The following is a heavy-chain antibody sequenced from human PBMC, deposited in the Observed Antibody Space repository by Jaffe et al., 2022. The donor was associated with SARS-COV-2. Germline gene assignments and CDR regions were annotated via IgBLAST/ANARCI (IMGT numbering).Heavy chain of an antibody. CDR1: GYTFTGYY. V-gene: IGHV1-2*02. CDR2: INPNSGGT. Sequence: QVQLVQSGAEVKKPGASVKVSCKASGYTFTGYYMHWVRQAPGQGLEWMGWINPNSGGTNYAQKFQGRVTMTRDTSISTAYMELSRLRSDDTAVYYCARSYDSSGYYRFWVPIHNQTRDAFDIWGQGTMVTVSS. J-gene: IGHJ3*02. CDR3: ARSYDSSGYYRFWVPIHNQTRDAFDI. D-gene: IGHD3-22*01.